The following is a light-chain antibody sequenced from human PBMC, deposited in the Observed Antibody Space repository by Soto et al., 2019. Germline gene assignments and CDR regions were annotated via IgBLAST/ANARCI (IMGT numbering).Light chain of an antibody. CDR1: QDVSIF. CDR3: QQRSSWLYT. J-gene: IGKJ2*01. V-gene: IGKV3-11*02. CDR2: DAS. Sequence: EILLAQSPATLSLSPGERATLSCKASQDVSIFLAWYQQKPGQAPRLLIHDASNRATGVPARFSGSGSGRYFTLTITSLEPEEFAVYYCQQRSSWLYTFGQGTKLEV.